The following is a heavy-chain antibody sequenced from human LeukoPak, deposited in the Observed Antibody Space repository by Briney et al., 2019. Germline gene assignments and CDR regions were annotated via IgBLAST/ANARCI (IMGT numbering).Heavy chain of an antibody. Sequence: ASVKVSCKVSGYTLTELSMRWVRQAPGKGLEWMGGFDPEDGETIYAQKFQGRVTMTEDTSTDTAYMELSSLRSEDTAVYYCATGSYDSSGYPYAFDIWGQGTMATVSS. D-gene: IGHD3-22*01. CDR2: FDPEDGET. CDR1: GYTLTELS. J-gene: IGHJ3*02. V-gene: IGHV1-24*01. CDR3: ATGSYDSSGYPYAFDI.